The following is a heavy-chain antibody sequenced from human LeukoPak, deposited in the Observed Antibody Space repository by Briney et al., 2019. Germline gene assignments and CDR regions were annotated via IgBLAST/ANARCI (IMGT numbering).Heavy chain of an antibody. CDR3: GTVTTGY. CDR1: GFTFRSYA. D-gene: IGHD4-17*01. J-gene: IGHJ4*02. CDR2: ISYDGSNK. V-gene: IGHV3-30-3*01. Sequence: HPGGSLRLSCAASGFTFRSYAMHWVRQAPGKGLEWVAVISYDGSNKYYADSVKGRFTISRDNSKNTLYLQMNSLRAEDTAVYYCGTVTTGYWGQGTLVTVSS.